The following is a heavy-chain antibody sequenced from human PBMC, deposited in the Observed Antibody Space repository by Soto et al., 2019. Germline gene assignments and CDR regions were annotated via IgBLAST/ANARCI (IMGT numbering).Heavy chain of an antibody. Sequence: GASVKVSCKASGYTFTSYGISWVRQAPGQGLEWMGRIIPILGIANYAQKFQGRVTITADKSTSTAYMELSSLRSEDTAVYYCARARYSYGPPFAFDLWGQGTMVTVSS. CDR1: GYTFTSYG. V-gene: IGHV1-69*04. CDR2: IIPILGIA. CDR3: ARARYSYGPPFAFDL. D-gene: IGHD5-18*01. J-gene: IGHJ3*01.